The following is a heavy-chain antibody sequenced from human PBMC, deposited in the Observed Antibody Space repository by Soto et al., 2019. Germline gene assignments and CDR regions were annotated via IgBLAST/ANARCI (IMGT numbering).Heavy chain of an antibody. V-gene: IGHV3-30*18. CDR2: ISYDGSDK. CDR1: GFTFSNYG. Sequence: QVQLVESGGGVVQPGRSLRLSCAASGFTFSNYGMHWVRQAPGKGLEWVAVISYDGSDKYYAYSVKGRFTISRDNSKNTVYLQMNSLRPEDTAVYYCAKDPRGYSPTDLGDYFDYWGQGTLVTVSS. CDR3: AKDPRGYSPTDLGDYFDY. D-gene: IGHD5-12*01. J-gene: IGHJ4*02.